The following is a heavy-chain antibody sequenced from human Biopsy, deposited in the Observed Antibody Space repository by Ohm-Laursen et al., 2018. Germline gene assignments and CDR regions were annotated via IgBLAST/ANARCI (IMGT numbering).Heavy chain of an antibody. D-gene: IGHD3-22*01. CDR3: ARHDRSGYWGLDY. Sequence: SETLSLTCSVSGGSLNNHYWSWIRQSPGKGLEWLAYIYSSGRTNYNPSLKSRIIVSVETSKNQLSLKVTSVTATDTAMYYCARHDRSGYWGLDYWGQGALVTVSA. CDR2: IYSSGRT. CDR1: GGSLNNHY. V-gene: IGHV4-4*08. J-gene: IGHJ4*02.